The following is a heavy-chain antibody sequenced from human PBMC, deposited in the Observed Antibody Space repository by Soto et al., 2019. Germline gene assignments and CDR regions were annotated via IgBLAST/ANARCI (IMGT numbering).Heavy chain of an antibody. CDR1: GFTFSNAW. CDR3: TQFAGYEFWSGYYGVDY. CDR2: IKSKTDGGTT. J-gene: IGHJ4*02. D-gene: IGHD3-3*01. Sequence: EVQLVESGGGLVKPGGSLRLSCAASGFTFSNAWMSWVRQAPGKGLEWVGRIKSKTDGGTTDYAAHVKGRFTIARDDSKNTLYLQMNSLKTEDTAVYYCTQFAGYEFWSGYYGVDYWGQGTLVTVSS. V-gene: IGHV3-15*01.